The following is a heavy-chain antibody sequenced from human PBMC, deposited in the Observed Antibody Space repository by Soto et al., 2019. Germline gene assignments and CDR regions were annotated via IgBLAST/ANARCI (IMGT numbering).Heavy chain of an antibody. D-gene: IGHD2-15*01. Sequence: QVQLVQSGAEVKKPGSSVKVSCKASGGTSRSLSITWVRQAPGQGLEWMGGITPLFGIPNYPQKFQGRLTITADKSTGTACLELSSLRSEDTAVYYCARDTHSAGGWFDTWGRGTLVTVSS. CDR1: GGTSRSLS. J-gene: IGHJ5*02. CDR3: ARDTHSAGGWFDT. V-gene: IGHV1-69*17. CDR2: ITPLFGIP.